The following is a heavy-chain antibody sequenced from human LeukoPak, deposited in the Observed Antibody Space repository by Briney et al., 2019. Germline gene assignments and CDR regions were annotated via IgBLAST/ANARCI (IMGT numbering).Heavy chain of an antibody. CDR1: GGSINSYY. CDR2: IYSSGST. D-gene: IGHD4-23*01. CDR3: ARGGKASVVTM. Sequence: SETLSLTCTVSGGSINSYYWSWIRQPAGKGLEWIGRIYSSGSTNYNPSLKSRVSMSVDTSKNQFSLKLTSVTAADTAVYYCARGGKASVVTMWGQGILVTVSS. V-gene: IGHV4-4*07. J-gene: IGHJ4*02.